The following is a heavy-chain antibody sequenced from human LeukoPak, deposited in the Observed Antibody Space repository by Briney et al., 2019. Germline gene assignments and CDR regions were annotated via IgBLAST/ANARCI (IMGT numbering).Heavy chain of an antibody. CDR2: IVGGAGYT. J-gene: IGHJ6*02. Sequence: AGGSLRLSRAASGFTASTYGVSWVRQAPGKGLQWVSAIVGGAGYTFYADSVKGRFTISRDNSWNSVYLQMNSLRDDDTAVYYCAKGSSTGQFPMDVWGQGTTVTVSS. CDR1: GFTASTYG. V-gene: IGHV3-23*01. CDR3: AKGSSTGQFPMDV. D-gene: IGHD6-19*01.